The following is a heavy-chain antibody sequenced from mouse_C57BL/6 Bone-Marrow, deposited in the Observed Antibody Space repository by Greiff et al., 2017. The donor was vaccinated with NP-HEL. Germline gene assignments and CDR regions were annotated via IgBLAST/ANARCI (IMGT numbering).Heavy chain of an antibody. CDR2: IHPNSGST. Sequence: QVQLKQPGAELVKPGASVKLSCKASGYTFTSYWMHWVKQRPGQGLEWIGMIHPNSGSTNYNEKFKSKATLTVDKSSSTAYMQLSSLTSEDSAVYYCARRGNYYGSSYKGYFDVWGTGTTVTVSS. CDR3: ARRGNYYGSSYKGYFDV. CDR1: GYTFTSYW. D-gene: IGHD1-1*01. V-gene: IGHV1-64*01. J-gene: IGHJ1*03.